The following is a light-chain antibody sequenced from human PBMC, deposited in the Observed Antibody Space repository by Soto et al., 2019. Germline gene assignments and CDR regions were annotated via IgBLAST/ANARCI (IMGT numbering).Light chain of an antibody. CDR1: QRGSSSY. CDR3: QQYGSAAWT. J-gene: IGKJ1*01. Sequence: EIVLTQSPGTLSLSPGESATLSCRASQRGSSSYLAWYQQKPGQAPRLLIYGAPSRATGIQDRFSGSGSGTDFTLTISRLEPEDFAVYSCQQYGSAAWTFGQGTKVEIK. V-gene: IGKV3-20*01. CDR2: GAP.